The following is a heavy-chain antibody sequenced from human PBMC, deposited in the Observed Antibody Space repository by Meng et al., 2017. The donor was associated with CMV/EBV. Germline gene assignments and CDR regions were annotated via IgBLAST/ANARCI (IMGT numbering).Heavy chain of an antibody. D-gene: IGHD3-3*01. J-gene: IGHJ4*02. V-gene: IGHV3-7*01. CDR3: ATDPTYYDFWSSHFIDY. CDR1: GLTFSRFY. Sequence: GESLKISCVASGLTFSRFYMTWVRQTPGKGLEWVANIKQDGSEKYYVDSAKGRFTISRDNAKNSLYLQMNSLRAEDTAVYYCATDPTYYDFWSSHFIDYWGQGTLVTVSS. CDR2: IKQDGSEK.